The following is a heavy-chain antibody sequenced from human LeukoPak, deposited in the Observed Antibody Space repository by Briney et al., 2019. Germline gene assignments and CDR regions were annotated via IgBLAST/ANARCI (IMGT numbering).Heavy chain of an antibody. D-gene: IGHD2-8*01. CDR3: ARDRIGYCTNGVCYTSSSSSWYWFDP. J-gene: IGHJ5*02. V-gene: IGHV4-4*07. CDR1: GGSISSYY. CDR2: IYTSGST. Sequence: SETLSLTCTVSGGSISSYYWSWIRQPAGKGLEWIGRIYTSGSTNYNPSLKSRVTMSVDTSKNQFSLKLRSVTAPDTAVYYCARDRIGYCTNGVCYTSSSSSWYWFDPWGQGTLVTVSS.